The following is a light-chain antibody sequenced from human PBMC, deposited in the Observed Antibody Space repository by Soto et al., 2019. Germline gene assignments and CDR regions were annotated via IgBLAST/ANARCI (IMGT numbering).Light chain of an antibody. CDR3: VLYMGSGISV. Sequence: QAVVTQDPSFSVSPGRTVTLTCGLSSGSVSTSYYPSWYQQTPGQAPRTLIYSTNTRSSGVPDRFSGSILGNKAALTITGAQADDESDYYCVLYMGSGISVFGGGTKLTVL. CDR1: SGSVSTSYY. CDR2: STN. J-gene: IGLJ2*01. V-gene: IGLV8-61*01.